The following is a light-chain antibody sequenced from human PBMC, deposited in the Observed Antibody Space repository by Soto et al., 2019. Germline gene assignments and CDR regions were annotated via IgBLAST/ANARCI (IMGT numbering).Light chain of an antibody. CDR1: QNINNW. V-gene: IGKV1-5*01. CDR2: DAS. Sequence: DIQMTQSPSTLSASIGDRVTITCRASQNINNWIAWYQQKPGKAPKFLIYDASTLESGVPSRFSGSGFGTEFSLTISSLQPDDFGSYYCQQLNNYPFTFGPGTKVDIK. CDR3: QQLNNYPFT. J-gene: IGKJ3*01.